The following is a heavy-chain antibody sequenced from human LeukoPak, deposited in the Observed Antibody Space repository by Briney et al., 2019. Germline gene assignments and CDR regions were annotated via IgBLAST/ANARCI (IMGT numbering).Heavy chain of an antibody. CDR2: FSWDGGST. V-gene: IGHV3-43D*03. D-gene: IGHD2-15*01. CDR1: GLTFDDYA. J-gene: IGHJ4*02. CDR3: AKDGYRSGMVAATVYYFDY. Sequence: GGSLRLSCAASGLTFDDYAMHWVGQAPGKGLEWVSLFSWDGGSTYYADSVKGRFTISRDNSKNSLYLQMNSLRAEDTALYYCAKDGYRSGMVAATVYYFDYWGQGTLVTVSS.